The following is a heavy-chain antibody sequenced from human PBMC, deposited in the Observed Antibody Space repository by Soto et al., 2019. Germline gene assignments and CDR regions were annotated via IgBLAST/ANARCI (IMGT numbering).Heavy chain of an antibody. Sequence: GGSLRLSCAASGFTFSSYGMHWVRQAPGKGLEWVAVISYDGSNKYYADSVKGRFTISRDNSKNTLYLQMNSLRAEDTAVYYCAKDIVLMVYAISPDYWGQGTLVTVSS. CDR3: AKDIVLMVYAISPDY. J-gene: IGHJ4*02. D-gene: IGHD2-8*01. CDR2: ISYDGSNK. V-gene: IGHV3-30*18. CDR1: GFTFSSYG.